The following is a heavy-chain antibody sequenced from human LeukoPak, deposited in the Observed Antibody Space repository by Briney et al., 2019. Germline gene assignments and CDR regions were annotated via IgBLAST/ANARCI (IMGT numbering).Heavy chain of an antibody. CDR2: ISAYNGNT. CDR3: ATSNYYDKSVYYTSFDY. Sequence: GASVKVSCKASGYTFTNYGVSWVRQAPGQGLEWMGWISAYNGNTNYAQKFQGRVTMTTDTSTGTAYMELMSLRSDDPAVYYCATSNYYDKSVYYTSFDYWGQGTLVTVSS. D-gene: IGHD3-22*01. J-gene: IGHJ4*02. CDR1: GYTFTNYG. V-gene: IGHV1-18*01.